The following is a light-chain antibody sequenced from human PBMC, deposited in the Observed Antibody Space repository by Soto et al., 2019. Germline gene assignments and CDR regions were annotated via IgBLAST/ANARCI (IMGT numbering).Light chain of an antibody. V-gene: IGLV1-47*01. Sequence: QSVLTQPPSASGTPGQSLTISCSGSSSNIGSHFVYWYQHLPGTAPKLLIFRDGQRPSGVPARFFGSKSGTSASLDITGLRSEDEADYYCAVWDQSLTGWVFGGGTKVTVL. CDR3: AVWDQSLTGWV. J-gene: IGLJ3*02. CDR1: SSNIGSHF. CDR2: RDG.